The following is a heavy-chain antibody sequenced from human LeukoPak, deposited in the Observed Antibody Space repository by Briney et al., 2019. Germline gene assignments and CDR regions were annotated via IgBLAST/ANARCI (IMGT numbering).Heavy chain of an antibody. Sequence: SETLSLTCTVSGGSISNGSYYWSWIRQPAGKGLEWIGRIYTSGSTNYNPSLKSRVTISVDTSKNQFSLKLSSVTAADTAVYYCARRYSSSWRLDYWGQGTLVTVSS. D-gene: IGHD6-13*01. CDR3: ARRYSSSWRLDY. CDR1: GGSISNGSYY. V-gene: IGHV4-61*02. CDR2: IYTSGST. J-gene: IGHJ4*02.